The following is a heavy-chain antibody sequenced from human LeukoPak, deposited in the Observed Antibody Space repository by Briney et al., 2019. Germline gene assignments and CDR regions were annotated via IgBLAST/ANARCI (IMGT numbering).Heavy chain of an antibody. Sequence: GGSLRLSCAASGFTFSSYSMNWVRQAPGKGLEWVSSIRSSSSYIYYADSVKGRFTISRDNAKNSLYLQMNSLRAEDTAVYYCSGSAYYDGSGNYYDYWGQGTLVTVSS. V-gene: IGHV3-21*01. CDR1: GFTFSSYS. CDR3: SGSAYYDGSGNYYDY. CDR2: IRSSSSYI. J-gene: IGHJ4*02. D-gene: IGHD3-22*01.